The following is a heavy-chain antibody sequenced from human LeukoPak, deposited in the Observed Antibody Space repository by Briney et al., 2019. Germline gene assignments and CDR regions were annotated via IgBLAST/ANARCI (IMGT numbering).Heavy chain of an antibody. J-gene: IGHJ4*02. V-gene: IGHV4-34*01. CDR2: INHSGST. D-gene: IGHD3-22*01. CDR1: GGSFSGYY. Sequence: KPSETLSLTCAVYGGSFSGYYWSWIRQPPGKGLEWIGEINHSGSTNYNPSLKSRVTISVDTSKNQFSLELSSVTAADTAVYYCARGPGYYDSSGYYEIWGQGTLVTVSS. CDR3: ARGPGYYDSSGYYEI.